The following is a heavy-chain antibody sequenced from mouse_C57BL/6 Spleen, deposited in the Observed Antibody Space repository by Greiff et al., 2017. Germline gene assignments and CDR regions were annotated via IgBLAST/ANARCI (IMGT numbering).Heavy chain of an antibody. CDR1: GYSITSGYY. J-gene: IGHJ4*01. CDR3: ARIYYDYDGGLDY. V-gene: IGHV3-6*01. CDR2: ISYDGSN. D-gene: IGHD2-4*01. Sequence: ESGPGLVKPSQSLSLTCSVTGYSITSGYYWNWIRQFPGNKLEWMGYISYDGSNNYNPSLKNRISITRDTSKNQFFLKLNSVTTEDTATYYCARIYYDYDGGLDYWGQGTSVTVSS.